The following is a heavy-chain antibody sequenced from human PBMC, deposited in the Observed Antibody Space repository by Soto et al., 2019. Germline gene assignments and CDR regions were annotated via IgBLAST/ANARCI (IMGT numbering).Heavy chain of an antibody. J-gene: IGHJ4*02. CDR2: IYHSGST. CDR3: ARVGYTYGHYFDY. Sequence: QVQLQESGPGLVKPSGTLSLTCAVSGGSSSSSNWWMWVRQPPGKGLEWIGEIYHSGSTYYNMSLKSRVTISVDKSNNQFSLTLTSMTAADTAVYYCARVGYTYGHYFDYWGQGTLVTVSS. V-gene: IGHV4-4*02. D-gene: IGHD5-18*01. CDR1: GGSSSSSNW.